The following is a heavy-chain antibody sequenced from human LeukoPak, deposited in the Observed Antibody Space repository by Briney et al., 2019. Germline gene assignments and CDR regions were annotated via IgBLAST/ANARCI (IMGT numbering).Heavy chain of an antibody. CDR1: GYTFTSYD. CDR3: ARTAARRFDY. J-gene: IGHJ4*02. V-gene: IGHV1-8*01. Sequence: ASVKVSCTASGYTFTSYDINWVRQATGQGLEWMGWMNPNSGNTGYAQKFQGRVTMTRNTSISTVYMELSSLRSDDTAVYYCARTAARRFDYWGQGTLVTVSS. D-gene: IGHD6-6*01. CDR2: MNPNSGNT.